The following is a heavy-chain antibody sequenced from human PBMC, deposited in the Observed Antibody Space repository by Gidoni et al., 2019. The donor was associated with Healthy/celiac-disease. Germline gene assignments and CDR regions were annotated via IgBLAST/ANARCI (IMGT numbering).Heavy chain of an antibody. CDR1: GFSLSTSGVG. CDR3: AHGRYNWNFGWFDP. Sequence: QITLKESGPTLVKPTQTLTLTCTFSGFSLSTSGVGVGWIRQPPGKALEWLALIYWDDDKRYSPSLKSRLTITKDTSKNQVVLTMTNMDPVDTATYYCAHGRYNWNFGWFDPWGQGTLVTVSS. V-gene: IGHV2-5*02. D-gene: IGHD1-7*01. J-gene: IGHJ5*02. CDR2: IYWDDDK.